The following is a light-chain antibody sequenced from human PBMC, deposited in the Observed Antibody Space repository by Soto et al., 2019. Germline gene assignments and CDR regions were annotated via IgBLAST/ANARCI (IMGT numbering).Light chain of an antibody. V-gene: IGKV2D-29*02. Sequence: DVVMTQTPLSLSVAPGQPSSISCKSSQSFLHITGETFLFWYLQKPGQSPQLLIYEVSTRVSGVPDRFSGSGSGTDFTLEISRVETDDVGIYHCMQSTQLPPTFGQGTRL. CDR3: MQSTQLPPT. CDR1: QSFLHITGETF. J-gene: IGKJ5*01. CDR2: EVS.